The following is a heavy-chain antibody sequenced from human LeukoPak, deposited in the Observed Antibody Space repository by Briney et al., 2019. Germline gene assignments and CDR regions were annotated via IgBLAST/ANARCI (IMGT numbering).Heavy chain of an antibody. CDR1: GFTFSGHA. V-gene: IGHV3-23*01. Sequence: GGSLRLSCAASGFTFSGHAMSWVRQAPGKGLNWLSTITGGAENTYYADSEKGRFTISRDNSKNTVYLQMDSLRVEDTAVYYCAKVLSGSQDYWGQGTLVTVFS. D-gene: IGHD1-26*01. J-gene: IGHJ4*02. CDR3: AKVLSGSQDY. CDR2: ITGGAENT.